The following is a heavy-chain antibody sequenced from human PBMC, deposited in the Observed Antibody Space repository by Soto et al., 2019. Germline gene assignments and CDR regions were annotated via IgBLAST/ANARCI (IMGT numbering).Heavy chain of an antibody. CDR2: ISAYNGNT. CDR3: ARLGYTGNYFDY. V-gene: IGHV1-18*04. Sequence: ASVKVSCKTSGYTFTTYGVSWVRQAPGQGLEWMGWISAYNGNTNYAQKLQGRVAMTTDTSTSTAYMELRGLRSDDTAVYYCARLGYTGNYFDYWGQGTLVTVSS. J-gene: IGHJ4*02. D-gene: IGHD6-13*01. CDR1: GYTFTTYG.